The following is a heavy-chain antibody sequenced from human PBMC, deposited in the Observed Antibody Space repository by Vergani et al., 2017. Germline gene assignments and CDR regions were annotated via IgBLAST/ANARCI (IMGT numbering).Heavy chain of an antibody. J-gene: IGHJ4*02. D-gene: IGHD1-1*01. CDR3: ARHTTYTDS. V-gene: IGHV5-51*01. CDR2: IYPADSDT. CDR1: EYSFGNYW. Sequence: EVALVQSGPEMRKPGESLKIPCKGSEYSFGNYWIVWVRQMPGKGLEWMGNIYPADSDTRYSPSFQGQVTISADKSISTAFLQWDSLKASDTALDYCARHTTYTDSWGQGTLVTVSS.